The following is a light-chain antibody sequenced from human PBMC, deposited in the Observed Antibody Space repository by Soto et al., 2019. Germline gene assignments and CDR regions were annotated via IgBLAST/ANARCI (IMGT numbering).Light chain of an antibody. CDR2: RIN. Sequence: QSVLTQPPSASGTPGQRVTISCSGSSSNIGSDTVNWYQQLPGTAPKLLIHRINQRPSGVPGRFSASKSGTSVSLAISGLQSEDEADYYCASWDASLNGWVFGGGTKLTVL. CDR3: ASWDASLNGWV. CDR1: SSNIGSDT. V-gene: IGLV1-44*01. J-gene: IGLJ3*02.